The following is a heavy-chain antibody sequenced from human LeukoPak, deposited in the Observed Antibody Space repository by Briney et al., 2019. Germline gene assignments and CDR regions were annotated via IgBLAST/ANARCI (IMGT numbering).Heavy chain of an antibody. CDR2: ISSRSDYI. J-gene: IGHJ4*02. D-gene: IGHD3-10*01. Sequence: GGSLRLSCAASGFSFSTYSMSWVRQAPGKGLEWVSCISSRSDYIYFGDSVKGRFTISRDNAKNSLYLQMNSLRAENTAVYYCARVSEFYGSGSFYNEDYWGQGTLVTVSS. CDR3: ARVSEFYGSGSFYNEDY. V-gene: IGHV3-21*01. CDR1: GFSFSTYS.